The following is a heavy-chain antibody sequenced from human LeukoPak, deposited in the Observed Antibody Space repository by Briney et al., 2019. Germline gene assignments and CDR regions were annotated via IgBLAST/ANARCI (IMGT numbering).Heavy chain of an antibody. Sequence: ASVEVSCKASGYTFTSYGISWVRQAPGQGLEWMGWISAYNGNTNYAQKLQGRVTMTTDTSTSTAYMELRSLRSDDTAVYYCARAPRGAYCGGDCGSQHWGQGTLVTVSS. D-gene: IGHD2-21*01. CDR3: ARAPRGAYCGGDCGSQH. CDR1: GYTFTSYG. J-gene: IGHJ1*01. CDR2: ISAYNGNT. V-gene: IGHV1-18*01.